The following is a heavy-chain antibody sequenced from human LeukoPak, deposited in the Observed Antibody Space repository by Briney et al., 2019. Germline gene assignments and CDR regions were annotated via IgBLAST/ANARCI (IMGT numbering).Heavy chain of an antibody. CDR3: AKDHAPYRGSGSYAGMDV. V-gene: IGHV3-30*18. CDR1: GFTFSSYG. J-gene: IGHJ6*02. Sequence: PGGSLRLSSAASGFTFSSYGMHWVRQAPGKGLEWVAVISYDGSNKYYTDSVKGRFSIFRENSKNTLYLQMNSLRTEDTAVYYCAKDHAPYRGSGSYAGMDVWGQGTTVTVSS. CDR2: ISYDGSNK. D-gene: IGHD3-10*01.